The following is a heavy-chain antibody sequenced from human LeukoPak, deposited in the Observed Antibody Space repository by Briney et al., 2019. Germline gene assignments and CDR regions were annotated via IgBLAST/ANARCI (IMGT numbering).Heavy chain of an antibody. CDR1: GIDVSTDY. J-gene: IGHJ6*02. Sequence: GGSLRLSCVASGIDVSTDYITWVRQAPGKGLEWVSIIYSEGTTCYADSVKGRFSISRDISKNTVTLQMSSLRAEDTAVYYCARDRFNGMDVWGQGTTVTVSS. CDR3: ARDRFNGMDV. CDR2: IYSEGTT. D-gene: IGHD3-3*01. V-gene: IGHV3-66*01.